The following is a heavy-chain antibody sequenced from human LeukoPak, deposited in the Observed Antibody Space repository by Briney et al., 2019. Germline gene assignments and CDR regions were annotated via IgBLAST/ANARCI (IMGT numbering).Heavy chain of an antibody. D-gene: IGHD5-24*01. CDR1: GFTVSSNY. V-gene: IGHV3-66*01. Sequence: YPGGSLRLSCAASGFTVSSNYMSWVRQAPGKGLEWVSVIYSGGSTYYADSVKGRFTISRDNSKNTLYLQMNSLRAEDTAVYYCARSSVRDGYNSGQFDYWGQGTLVTVSS. CDR2: IYSGGST. J-gene: IGHJ4*02. CDR3: ARSSVRDGYNSGQFDY.